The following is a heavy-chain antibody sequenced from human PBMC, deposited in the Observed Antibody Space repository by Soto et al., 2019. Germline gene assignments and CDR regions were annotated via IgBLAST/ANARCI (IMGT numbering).Heavy chain of an antibody. Sequence: SETLSLTCTVSGGSISSYYWSWIRQPPGKGLEWIGYIYYSGSTNYNPSLKSRVTISVDTSKNQFSLKLSSVTAADTAVYYCARALDTAMVVYFDYWGQGTLVTVS. J-gene: IGHJ4*02. CDR2: IYYSGST. CDR3: ARALDTAMVVYFDY. D-gene: IGHD5-18*01. V-gene: IGHV4-59*01. CDR1: GGSISSYY.